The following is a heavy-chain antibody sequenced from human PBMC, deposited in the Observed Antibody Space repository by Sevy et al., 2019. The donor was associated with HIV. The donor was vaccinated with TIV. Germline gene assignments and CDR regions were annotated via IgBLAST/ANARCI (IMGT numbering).Heavy chain of an antibody. CDR2: ISDRSDTI. CDR3: ASVRDRYCSGGSCYYGYFFDY. CDR1: GFIFSNYY. J-gene: IGHJ4*02. V-gene: IGHV3-48*01. D-gene: IGHD2-15*01. Sequence: GGALRLSCAASGFIFSNYYMTWVRQAPGKGLVWVSYISDRSDTISYADSVKGRFTISGDNAKKGQYLQMSRLRGEDTAVYCCASVRDRYCSGGSCYYGYFFDYWGQGTLVTVSS.